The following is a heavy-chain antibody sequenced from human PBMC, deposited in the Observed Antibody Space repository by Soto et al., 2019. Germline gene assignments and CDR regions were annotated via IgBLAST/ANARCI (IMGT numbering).Heavy chain of an antibody. CDR3: ARDLGGQIVDY. Sequence: QVKLVQSGAEVKKPGASVKVSCKASGYTFTSYGISWVRQAPGQGLEWMGWISGYNGNTKYAQKLKGRVTMTTATSTSTAYMELRSLRSDDTDVYYCARDLGGQIVDYWGQGTLVTVSS. CDR2: ISGYNGNT. V-gene: IGHV1-18*01. J-gene: IGHJ4*02. CDR1: GYTFTSYG. D-gene: IGHD1-26*01.